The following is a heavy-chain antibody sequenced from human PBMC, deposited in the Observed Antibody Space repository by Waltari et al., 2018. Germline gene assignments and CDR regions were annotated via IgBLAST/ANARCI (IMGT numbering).Heavy chain of an antibody. CDR2: IYHSGST. V-gene: IGHV4-38-2*02. CDR3: ARDRSYSSSSIFDY. D-gene: IGHD6-6*01. CDR1: GYSISSGYY. J-gene: IGHJ4*02. Sequence: QVQLQESGPGLVKPSETLSLTCTVSGYSISSGYYWGWIRPPPGKGLEWIGSIYHSGSTYYNPSLKSRVTISVDTSKNQFSLKLSSVTAADTAVYYCARDRSYSSSSIFDYWGQGTLVTVSS.